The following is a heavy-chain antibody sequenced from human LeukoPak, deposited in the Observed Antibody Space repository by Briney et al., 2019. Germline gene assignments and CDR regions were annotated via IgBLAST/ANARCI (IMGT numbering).Heavy chain of an antibody. D-gene: IGHD2-2*01. CDR3: AKDLVRYCSSTSCYFFPNY. CDR2: ISYDGSNK. Sequence: GGSLRLSCAASGFTFSSYGMHWVRQAPGKGLEWVAVISYDGSNKYYADSVKGRFTTSRDNSKNTLYLQMNSLRAEDTAVYYCAKDLVRYCSSTSCYFFPNYWGQGTLVTVSS. V-gene: IGHV3-30*18. J-gene: IGHJ4*02. CDR1: GFTFSSYG.